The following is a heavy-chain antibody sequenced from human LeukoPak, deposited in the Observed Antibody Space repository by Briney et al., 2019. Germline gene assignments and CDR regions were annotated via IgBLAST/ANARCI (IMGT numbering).Heavy chain of an antibody. CDR3: ARERVGYYDSSGAFYI. CDR2: INWNGGST. V-gene: IGHV3-20*04. D-gene: IGHD3-22*01. Sequence: GGSLRLSCAASGFTFDDYGMSWVRQAPGKGLEWVSGINWNGGSTGYADSVKGRFTISRDNAKNSLYLQMNSLRAEDTALYYCARERVGYYDSSGAFYIWGQGTMVTVAS. CDR1: GFTFDDYG. J-gene: IGHJ3*02.